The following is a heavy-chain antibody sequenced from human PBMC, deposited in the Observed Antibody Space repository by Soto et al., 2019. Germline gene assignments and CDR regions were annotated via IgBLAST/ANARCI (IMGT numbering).Heavy chain of an antibody. Sequence: SVKVSCKASGGTFSSYAISWVRQAPGQGLEWMGGIIPIFGTANYAQKFQGRVTITADESTSTAYMELSSLRSEDTAVYYCARGGFNYYGSGSYTTSRGKFDYWGQGTLVTVSS. D-gene: IGHD3-10*01. V-gene: IGHV1-69*13. CDR2: IIPIFGTA. CDR3: ARGGFNYYGSGSYTTSRGKFDY. CDR1: GGTFSSYA. J-gene: IGHJ4*02.